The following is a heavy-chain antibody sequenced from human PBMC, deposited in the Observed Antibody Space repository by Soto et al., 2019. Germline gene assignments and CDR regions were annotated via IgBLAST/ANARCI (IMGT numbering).Heavy chain of an antibody. CDR2: ISSSSSTI. J-gene: IGHJ4*02. CDR1: GFTFSSYS. D-gene: IGHD6-19*01. Sequence: GGSLRLSCAASGFTFSSYSMNWVRQAPGKGLEWVSYISSSSSTIYYADSVKGRFTISRDNAKNSLYLQMNSLRDEDTAVYYCARDARPKQWLGPLDYWGQGTLVTVSS. V-gene: IGHV3-48*02. CDR3: ARDARPKQWLGPLDY.